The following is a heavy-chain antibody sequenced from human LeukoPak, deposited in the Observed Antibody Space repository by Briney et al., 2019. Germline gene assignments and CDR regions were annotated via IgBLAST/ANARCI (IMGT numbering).Heavy chain of an antibody. V-gene: IGHV4-61*02. CDR3: AGIRRYCSGGSCYNWFDP. D-gene: IGHD2-15*01. CDR1: GGSISSDVYY. J-gene: IGHJ5*02. CDR2: IYASGST. Sequence: SETLSLTCTVSGGSISSDVYYWSWIRQPAGKGLEWIGRIYASGSTTYNSSLKSRVTISIDTSKNQFSLKLTSVTSADTAVYYCAGIRRYCSGGSCYNWFDPWGQGTLVTVSS.